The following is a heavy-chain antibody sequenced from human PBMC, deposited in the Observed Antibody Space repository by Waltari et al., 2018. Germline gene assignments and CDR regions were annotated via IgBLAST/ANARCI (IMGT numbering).Heavy chain of an antibody. J-gene: IGHJ4*02. CDR2: INSGGNT. CDR1: GFTVSNNY. Sequence: EVQLAESGGGLVQPGVSLRISCPASGFTVSNNYMSWVRQAPGKGLEWVSIINSGGNTQYAESVKGRFTISRDKSKNTLDLQMNRLRVEDTAVYYCARNRRYDSPDWGQGTLVTVSS. V-gene: IGHV3-66*02. D-gene: IGHD3-22*01. CDR3: ARNRRYDSPD.